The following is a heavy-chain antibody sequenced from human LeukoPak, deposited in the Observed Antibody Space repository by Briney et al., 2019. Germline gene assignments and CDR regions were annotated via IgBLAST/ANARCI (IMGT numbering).Heavy chain of an antibody. V-gene: IGHV1-2*02. CDR2: INPNSGGT. CDR3: AREAVDSSSWYGAY. CDR1: RYTFTGYY. Sequence: GASVKVSCKASRYTFTGYYMHWVRQAPGQGLEWMGWINPNSGGTSYAQKFQGRVTMTRDTSISTAYMELSRLRSDDTAVYYCAREAVDSSSWYGAYWGQGTLVTVSS. D-gene: IGHD6-13*01. J-gene: IGHJ4*02.